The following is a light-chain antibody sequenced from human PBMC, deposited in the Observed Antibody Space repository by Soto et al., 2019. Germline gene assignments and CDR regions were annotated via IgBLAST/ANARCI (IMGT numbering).Light chain of an antibody. CDR3: QQYNNWSPSYT. Sequence: EIVMTQSPATLSVSPGERATLSCRASQSVSSNLAWYQQKPGQAPRLLIYGASTRATGIPARFSGSGSGPEFTLTISSLQSEDFAVYYCQQYNNWSPSYTFGQGTKLEIK. CDR1: QSVSSN. J-gene: IGKJ2*01. V-gene: IGKV3-15*01. CDR2: GAS.